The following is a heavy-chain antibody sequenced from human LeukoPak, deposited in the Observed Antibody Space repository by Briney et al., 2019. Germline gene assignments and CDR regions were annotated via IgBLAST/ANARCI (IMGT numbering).Heavy chain of an antibody. CDR3: ARVGAYSSGWYDY. J-gene: IGHJ4*02. V-gene: IGHV1-18*01. CDR1: GYTFTNSG. Sequence: ASVKVSFRASGYTFTNSGFNWVRQAPGQGLEWMGWISAYNGNTNYPQKLQGRVTMTTDTSTSTAYMELRSLRSDDTAVYYCARVGAYSSGWYDYWGQGTLVTVSS. CDR2: ISAYNGNT. D-gene: IGHD6-19*01.